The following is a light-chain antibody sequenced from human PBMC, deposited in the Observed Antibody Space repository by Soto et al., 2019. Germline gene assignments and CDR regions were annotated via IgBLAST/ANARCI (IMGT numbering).Light chain of an antibody. CDR1: SSNIGSNT. V-gene: IGLV1-44*01. Sequence: QLVLTQPPSVSGTPGQRVTISCSGSSSNIGSNTVNWYQQLPGTAPKLLMYNNNQRPSGVPDRFSGSKSGTSAALAISGLQSEDEADYYCAAWDDRLNGPVVFGGGTKVTVL. CDR3: AAWDDRLNGPVV. CDR2: NNN. J-gene: IGLJ2*01.